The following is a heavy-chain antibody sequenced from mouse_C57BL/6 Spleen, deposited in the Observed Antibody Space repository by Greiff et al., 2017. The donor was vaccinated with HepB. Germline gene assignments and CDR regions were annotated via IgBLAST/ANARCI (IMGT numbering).Heavy chain of an antibody. J-gene: IGHJ2*01. CDR1: GYTFTDYN. CDR3: ARFGGYDFFDY. D-gene: IGHD2-2*01. Sequence: VQLQQPGPELVKPGASVKMSCKASGYTFTDYNMHWVKQSHGKSLEWIGYINPNNGGTSYNQKFKGKATLTVNKSSSTAYMELRSLTSEDSAVYYCARFGGYDFFDYWGQGTTLTVSS. CDR2: INPNNGGT. V-gene: IGHV1-22*01.